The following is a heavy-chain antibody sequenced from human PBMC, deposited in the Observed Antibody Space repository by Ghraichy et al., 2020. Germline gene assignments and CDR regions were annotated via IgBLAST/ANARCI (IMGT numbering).Heavy chain of an antibody. CDR1: GFIFSNFA. CDR2: INSDGAST. V-gene: IGHV3-64*01. J-gene: IGHJ6*02. CDR3: ARDRYCATTSCYPQIYYYGMDV. Sequence: GSLRLSCEASGFIFSNFAMHWVRQAPGKGLEYVATINSDGASTYYVKSVKGRFIMSRDNSRSRLYLQMGSLRVEDMAVYYCARDRYCATTSCYPQIYYYGMDVWGHGTTVIVSS. D-gene: IGHD2-2*01.